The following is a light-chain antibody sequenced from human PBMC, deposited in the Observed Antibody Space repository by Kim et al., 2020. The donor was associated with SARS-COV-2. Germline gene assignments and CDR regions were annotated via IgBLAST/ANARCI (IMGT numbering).Light chain of an antibody. J-gene: IGLJ1*01. CDR3: TTHGGYNYV. Sequence: QSALTQPPSASGSPGQSVTISCSGTSSDFGGYNYVSWYQQHPGKVTKLIIYEVTKRPSGVPDRFSGSKSGNTASLTVSGLQAEDEADYYCTTHGGYNYVFGTGTKVTVL. V-gene: IGLV2-8*01. CDR2: EVT. CDR1: SSDFGGYNY.